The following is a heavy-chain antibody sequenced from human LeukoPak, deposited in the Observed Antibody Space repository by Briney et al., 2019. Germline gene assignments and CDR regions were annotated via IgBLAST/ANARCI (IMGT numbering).Heavy chain of an antibody. D-gene: IGHD5-12*01. J-gene: IGHJ4*02. CDR2: ISGSGGST. CDR1: GFTFSSYA. CDR3: AKDALYIVATIGYFDY. V-gene: IGHV3-23*01. Sequence: PGGSLRLSCAASGFTFSSYAMSWVRQAPGKGLEWVSAISGSGGSTYYADSVKGRFTISRDNSKNTLYLQMNSLRAEDTAVYYCAKDALYIVATIGYFDYWGQGTLVTVSS.